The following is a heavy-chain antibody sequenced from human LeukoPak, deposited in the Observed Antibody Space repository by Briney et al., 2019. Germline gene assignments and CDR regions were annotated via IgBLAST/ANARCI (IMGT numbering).Heavy chain of an antibody. D-gene: IGHD3-22*01. CDR2: IYYSGST. Sequence: SETLSLTCTVSGGSISSSSYYWGWIRQPPGKGLEWIGSIYYSGSTYYNPSLKSRVTISVDTSKNQFSLKLSSVTAADTAVYYCARVLYDSSGYYYGNYYYYMDVWGKGTTVTVSS. J-gene: IGHJ6*03. V-gene: IGHV4-39*07. CDR3: ARVLYDSSGYYYGNYYYYMDV. CDR1: GGSISSSSYY.